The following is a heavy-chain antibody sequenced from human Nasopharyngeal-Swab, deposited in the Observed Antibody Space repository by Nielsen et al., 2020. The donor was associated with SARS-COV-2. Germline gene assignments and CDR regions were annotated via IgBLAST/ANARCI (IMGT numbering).Heavy chain of an antibody. CDR1: GSSFSSSW. J-gene: IGHJ4*02. CDR2: MYLRDSDT. D-gene: IGHD1-7*01. V-gene: IGHV5-51*01. Sequence: GESLKISCQGSGSSFSSSWIGWVPQMHGKGLEWMGIMYLRDSDTRYSPSFQGQVTISADKSISTAYLQWSSLKASDTAMYYCATAYNGNYYWDYWGQGTLVTVSS. CDR3: ATAYNGNYYWDY.